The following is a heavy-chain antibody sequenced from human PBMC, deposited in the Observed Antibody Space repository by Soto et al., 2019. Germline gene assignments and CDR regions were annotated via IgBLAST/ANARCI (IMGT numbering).Heavy chain of an antibody. J-gene: IGHJ3*02. D-gene: IGHD1-20*01. CDR2: IYYSGST. CDR3: AREGGQITGTLSGFDI. V-gene: IGHV4-31*03. Sequence: PSETLSLTCTVSGGSISSGGYYWSWIRQHPGKGLEWIGYIYYSGSTYYNPSLKSRVTISVDTSKNQFSLKLSSVTAADTAVYYCAREGGQITGTLSGFDIWGQGTMVTVSS. CDR1: GGSISSGGYY.